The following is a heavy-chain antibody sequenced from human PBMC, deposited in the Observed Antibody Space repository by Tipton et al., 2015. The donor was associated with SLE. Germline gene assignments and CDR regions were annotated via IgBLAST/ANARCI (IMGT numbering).Heavy chain of an antibody. CDR1: GGTFSSYA. D-gene: IGHD3-10*01. J-gene: IGHJ6*02. Sequence: QSGAEVKKPGSSVKVSCKASGGTFSSYAISWVRQAPGQGLEWMGGIIPIFGTANYAQKFQGRVTITACESTSTAYMELSSLRSEDTAVYYCAREEYYDGSGGYSYYGMDVWGQGTTVTVSS. V-gene: IGHV1-69*01. CDR2: IIPIFGTA. CDR3: AREEYYDGSGGYSYYGMDV.